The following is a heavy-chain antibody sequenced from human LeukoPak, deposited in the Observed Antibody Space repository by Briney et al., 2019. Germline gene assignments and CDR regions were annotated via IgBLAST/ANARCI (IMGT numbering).Heavy chain of an antibody. J-gene: IGHJ4*02. Sequence: SGPTLVNPTQTLTLTCTFSGFSLSTSGMCVSWIRQPPGKALEWLARIDWGDDKYYSTSLKTRLTISKDTSKNQVVLTMTNMDPVDTATYYCARHHSGYSGRWYGVYFDYWGQGAQVTVSS. CDR1: GFSLSTSGMC. V-gene: IGHV2-70*11. D-gene: IGHD6-13*01. CDR2: IDWGDDK. CDR3: ARHHSGYSGRWYGVYFDY.